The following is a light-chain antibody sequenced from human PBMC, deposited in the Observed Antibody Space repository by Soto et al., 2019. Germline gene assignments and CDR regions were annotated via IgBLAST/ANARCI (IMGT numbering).Light chain of an antibody. CDR1: SSDVGSYSH. J-gene: IGLJ1*01. Sequence: QSVLTQPASVSGSPGQSITIPCSGTSSDVGSYSHVAWYQQFPGKTPKLIIYEVTYRPSGVSHRFSASKSGNTASLTISGLQAGDEADYYCISYTGSSTSYVFGTGTKVTVL. V-gene: IGLV2-14*01. CDR3: ISYTGSSTSYV. CDR2: EVT.